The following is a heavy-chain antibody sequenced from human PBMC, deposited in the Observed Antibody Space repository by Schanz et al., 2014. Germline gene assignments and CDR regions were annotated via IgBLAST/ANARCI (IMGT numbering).Heavy chain of an antibody. CDR1: GFSLDIFA. Sequence: EVQLLESGGGLVEPGGSLRLSCATSGFSLDIFAVSWVRQAPGKGLEWVSSFNDGGVTKYYADSVKGRFTISSDNSKSALYLQMSSLRAEDTAVDYCAKSQGNSFDSWGQGTPVTVSS. CDR3: AKSQGNSFDS. CDR2: FNDGGVTK. J-gene: IGHJ4*02. V-gene: IGHV3-23*01.